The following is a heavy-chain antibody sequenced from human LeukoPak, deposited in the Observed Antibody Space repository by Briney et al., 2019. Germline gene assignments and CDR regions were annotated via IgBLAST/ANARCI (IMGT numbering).Heavy chain of an antibody. CDR3: ARQKILDDNYDSSGYYVDQ. Sequence: SETLSLTCTVSNGSIITSSDYWGWIRQPPGKGLEWIGSIYYRGRTYYSPSLKTRVTISADTSNNQFSLNLSSVTASDTAVYYCARQKILDDNYDSSGYYVDQWGQGSLVTVSS. V-gene: IGHV4-39*01. CDR1: NGSIITSSDY. J-gene: IGHJ4*02. CDR2: IYYRGRT. D-gene: IGHD3-22*01.